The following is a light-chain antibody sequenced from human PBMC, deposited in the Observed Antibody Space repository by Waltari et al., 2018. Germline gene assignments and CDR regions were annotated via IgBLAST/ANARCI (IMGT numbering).Light chain of an antibody. Sequence: DIQMTQSPSSLSASVGDTVTVTCRASQNIPTHLNWYQQKPTTAPKLLIYAASTLHRGVPSRFSGSGSETDFTLTVTNLQPDDFAIYFCQQSFSSPWTFGQGTRV. CDR2: AAS. CDR3: QQSFSSPWT. J-gene: IGKJ1*01. CDR1: QNIPTH. V-gene: IGKV1-39*01.